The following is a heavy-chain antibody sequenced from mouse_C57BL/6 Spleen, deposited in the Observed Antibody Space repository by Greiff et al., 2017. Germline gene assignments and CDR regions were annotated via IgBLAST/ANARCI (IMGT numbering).Heavy chain of an antibody. J-gene: IGHJ1*03. D-gene: IGHD1-1*01. CDR2: INPNNGGT. V-gene: IGHV1-18*01. CDR3: ARGSRLYWYLDV. Sequence: VQLQQSGPELVKPGASVKIPCKASGYTFTDYNMDWVKQSHGKSLEWIGDINPNNGGTIYNQKFKGKATLTVDKSSSTAYMELRSLTSEDTAVYYCARGSRLYWYLDVWGTGTTVTVSS. CDR1: GYTFTDYN.